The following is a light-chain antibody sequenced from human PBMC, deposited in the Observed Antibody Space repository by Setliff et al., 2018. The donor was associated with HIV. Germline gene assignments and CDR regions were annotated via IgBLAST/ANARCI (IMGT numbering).Light chain of an antibody. CDR2: DVS. CDR1: SSDIGTYNY. CDR3: CSYTSYSTLDV. J-gene: IGLJ1*01. Sequence: QSALAQPASVSGSPGQSITISCIGSSSDIGTYNYASWYQQHPGRAPKLLIYDVSRRPSGVSDRFSGSKSGNSASLTISGLQVEDEADYYCCSYTSYSTLDVFGGGTKVTVL. V-gene: IGLV2-14*01.